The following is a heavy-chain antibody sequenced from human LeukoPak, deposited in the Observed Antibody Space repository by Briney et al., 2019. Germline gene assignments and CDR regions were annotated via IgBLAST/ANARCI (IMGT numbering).Heavy chain of an antibody. J-gene: IGHJ6*03. D-gene: IGHD6-13*01. V-gene: IGHV3-7*01. CDR2: IKQDGSEK. CDR3: ARARKAGTGYMDV. CDR1: GFSISHYA. Sequence: GGSLRLSCSVAASGFSISHYAMNWVRQAPGKGLEWVANIKQDGSEKYYVDSVKGRFTISRDNSKNTLYLQMNSLRAEDTAVYYCARARKAGTGYMDVWGKGTTVTVSS.